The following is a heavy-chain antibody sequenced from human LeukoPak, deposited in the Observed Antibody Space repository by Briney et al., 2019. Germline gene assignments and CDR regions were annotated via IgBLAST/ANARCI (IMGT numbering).Heavy chain of an antibody. CDR2: IYYSGST. V-gene: IGHV4-61*01. CDR1: GGSISSGSYY. D-gene: IGHD1-26*01. CDR3: ARYIVSYPHDAFDI. J-gene: IGHJ3*02. Sequence: PSQTLSLTCTVSGGSISSGSYYWSWIRQPPGKGLEWIGYIYYSGSTSYNPSLKSRVTISVDTSKKQFSLKLSSVTAADTAFYYCARYIVSYPHDAFDIWGQGTMVTVSS.